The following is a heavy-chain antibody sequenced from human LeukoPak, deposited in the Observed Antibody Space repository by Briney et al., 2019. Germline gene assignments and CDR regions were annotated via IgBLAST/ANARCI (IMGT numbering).Heavy chain of an antibody. Sequence: GGSLRLSCSASGFTFTSHVMHWFRQAPGRGLQYVSGISMNGQTTYYAGSVKGRFTISRDNSKNTVYVQMNSLTPEDTALYYCVREGLERRTNFDYWGQGTLVSVSS. CDR2: ISMNGQTT. J-gene: IGHJ4*02. CDR3: VREGLERRTNFDY. V-gene: IGHV3-64*05. CDR1: GFTFTSHV. D-gene: IGHD1-1*01.